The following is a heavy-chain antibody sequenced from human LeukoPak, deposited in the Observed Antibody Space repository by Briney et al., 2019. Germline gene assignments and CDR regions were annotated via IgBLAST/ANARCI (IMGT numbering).Heavy chain of an antibody. CDR2: ISSSSSYT. D-gene: IGHD3-22*01. V-gene: IGHV3-11*05. J-gene: IGHJ3*02. CDR1: GFTFSDYY. CDR3: ARGATVAYYDSSGYYYGAFDI. Sequence: KPGGSLRLSCAASGFTFSDYYMSWIRQAPGKGLEWVSYISSSSSYTNYADSVKGRFTISRDNAKNSLYPQMNSLRAEDTAVYYCARGATVAYYDSSGYYYGAFDIWGQGTMVTVSS.